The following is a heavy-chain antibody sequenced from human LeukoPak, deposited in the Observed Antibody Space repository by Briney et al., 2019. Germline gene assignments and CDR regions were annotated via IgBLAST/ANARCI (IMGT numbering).Heavy chain of an antibody. CDR2: IIPIFGTA. CDR1: GGTFSSYA. J-gene: IGHJ4*02. CDR3: AHCRDVYSPVFDY. D-gene: IGHD5-24*01. Sequence: SVKVSCKASGGTFSSYAISWVRQAPGQGLEWMGGIIPIFGTANYAQKFQGRVTITADESTSTAYMELNSLRSEDTAVYYCAHCRDVYSPVFDYWGQGTLVTVSS. V-gene: IGHV1-69*13.